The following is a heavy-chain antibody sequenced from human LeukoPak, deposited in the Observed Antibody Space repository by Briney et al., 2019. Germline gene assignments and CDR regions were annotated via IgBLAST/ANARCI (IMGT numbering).Heavy chain of an antibody. CDR1: GFTFSSYG. J-gene: IGHJ4*02. CDR3: AKDLFDYVWGSYRPTPFDS. V-gene: IGHV3-23*01. CDR2: ISGSGGST. Sequence: GGTLRLSCAASGFTFSSYGMNWVRQAPGKGLEWVSSISGSGGSTYYADSVKGRFTISRDNSKNTLYLQMNSLRAEDTAVYYCAKDLFDYVWGSYRPTPFDSWGQGTLVTVSS. D-gene: IGHD3-16*02.